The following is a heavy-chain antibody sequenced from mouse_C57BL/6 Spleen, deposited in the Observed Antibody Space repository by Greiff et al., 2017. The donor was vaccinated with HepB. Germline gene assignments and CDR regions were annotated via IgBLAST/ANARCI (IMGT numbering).Heavy chain of an antibody. J-gene: IGHJ4*01. D-gene: IGHD1-1*01. CDR1: GYTFTDYK. CDR2: INPNNGGT. CDR3: ARSPYYYGSSYDYAMDY. V-gene: IGHV1-22*01. Sequence: EVQLQQSGPELVKPGASVKMSCKASGYTFTDYKMHWVKQSHGKSLEWIGSINPNNGGTSYNQKFKGKATLTVTKSSSTAYMELRSLTSEDSAVYYCARSPYYYGSSYDYAMDYWGQGTSVTVSS.